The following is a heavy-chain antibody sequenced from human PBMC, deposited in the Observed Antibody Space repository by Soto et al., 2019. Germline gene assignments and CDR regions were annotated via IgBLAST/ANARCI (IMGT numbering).Heavy chain of an antibody. Sequence: PGGSLRLSCAASGFTFNSYSMNWVRQALGKGLEWVSSMSRSSRYIYYADSVKGRFTISRDNAKNSVYLQMNSLRAEDTAVYYCARDGGVAATLANYFDYWGQGTLVTVSS. D-gene: IGHD2-15*01. CDR1: GFTFNSYS. J-gene: IGHJ4*02. CDR3: ARDGGVAATLANYFDY. V-gene: IGHV3-21*01. CDR2: MSRSSRYI.